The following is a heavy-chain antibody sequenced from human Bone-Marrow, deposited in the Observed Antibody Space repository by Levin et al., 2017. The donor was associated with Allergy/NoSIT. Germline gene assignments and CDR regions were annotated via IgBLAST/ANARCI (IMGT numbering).Heavy chain of an antibody. CDR1: GFTFDDYA. V-gene: IGHV3-9*01. D-gene: IGHD4-11*01. J-gene: IGHJ6*02. CDR2: ISWNSGNI. Sequence: PGGSLRLSCAASGFTFDDYAMHWVRQAPGKGLEWVSSISWNSGNIGYADSVKGRFTISRDNAKNSLYLQMNSLRAEDTALYYCAKDIGSVTSYGMDVWGQGTTVTVSS. CDR3: AKDIGSVTSYGMDV.